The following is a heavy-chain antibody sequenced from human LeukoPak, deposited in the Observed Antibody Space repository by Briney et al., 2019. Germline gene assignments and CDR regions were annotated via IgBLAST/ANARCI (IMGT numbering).Heavy chain of an antibody. CDR2: INHSGST. CDR1: GGSFSGYY. D-gene: IGHD3-3*01. V-gene: IGHV4-34*01. CDR3: ARDRPYYDFWSGYES. J-gene: IGHJ4*02. Sequence: PSETLSLTCAVYGGSFSGYYWSWIRQPPGKGLEWIGGINHSGSTNYNPSLKSRVTISVDTSKNQFSLKLSSVTAADTAVYYCARDRPYYDFWSGYESWGQGTLVTVSS.